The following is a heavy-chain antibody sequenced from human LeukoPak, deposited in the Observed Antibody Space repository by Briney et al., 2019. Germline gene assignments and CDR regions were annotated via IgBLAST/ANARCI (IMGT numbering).Heavy chain of an antibody. CDR2: IYTSGST. D-gene: IGHD3-3*01. Sequence: SETLSLTCTVSGGSISSYYWSWIRQPPGKGLEWIGYIYTSGSTNYNPSLKSRLTISVDTSKNQFSLKLSSVTAADTAVYYCARHVHYYDFWSGYYNWFDPWGQGTLVTVSS. V-gene: IGHV4-4*09. CDR3: ARHVHYYDFWSGYYNWFDP. CDR1: GGSISSYY. J-gene: IGHJ5*02.